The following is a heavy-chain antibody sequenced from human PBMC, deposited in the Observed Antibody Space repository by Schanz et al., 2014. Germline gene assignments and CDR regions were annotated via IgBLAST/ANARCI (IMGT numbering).Heavy chain of an antibody. J-gene: IGHJ4*02. V-gene: IGHV3-11*04. CDR1: GFTFSDAW. Sequence: VQLVESGGGLVKPGGSLRLSCAASGFTFSDAWMTWVRQAPGKGLEWVAHISPNGVTIYYADSVKGRFTISRDNAKNSLYLQMSSLRAEDTAVYYCARDGDFDYWGQGTLVTVSS. CDR2: ISPNGVTI. CDR3: ARDGDFDY.